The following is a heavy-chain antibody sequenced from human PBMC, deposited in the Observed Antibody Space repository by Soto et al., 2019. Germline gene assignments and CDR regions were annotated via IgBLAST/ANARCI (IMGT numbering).Heavy chain of an antibody. CDR3: ARNAGIEVAGFDY. J-gene: IGHJ4*02. D-gene: IGHD6-19*01. CDR2: IYYVGNT. Sequence: PSETLSLTCTVSGGSISSSFYYWGWIRQPPGKGLEWIGSIYYVGNTYYNPSLKSRVTISVDTSKKQFSLKLSSVTAADTAVYYCARNAGIEVAGFDYWGQGTLLTVSS. CDR1: GGSISSSFYY. V-gene: IGHV4-39*01.